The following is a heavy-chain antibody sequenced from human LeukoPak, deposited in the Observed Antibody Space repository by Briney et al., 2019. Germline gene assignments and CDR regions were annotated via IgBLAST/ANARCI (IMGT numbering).Heavy chain of an antibody. CDR3: AKIGAVAGHFDY. CDR1: GFPFSRYG. D-gene: IGHD6-19*01. CDR2: IRYDGSDK. Sequence: HPGGSLRLSCAASGFPFSRYGMHWVRQAPGKGLEWVAFIRYDGSDKSYADSVKGRFTISRDNSKNTLYLQMNSLRAEDTAMYYCAKIGAVAGHFDYWGQGTLVTVSS. V-gene: IGHV3-30*02. J-gene: IGHJ4*02.